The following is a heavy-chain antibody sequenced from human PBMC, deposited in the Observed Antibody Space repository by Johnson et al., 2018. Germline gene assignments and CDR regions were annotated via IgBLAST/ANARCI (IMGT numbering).Heavy chain of an antibody. J-gene: IGHJ6*02. D-gene: IGHD3-22*01. CDR1: GFTFSTYW. V-gene: IGHV3-7*01. CDR2: IKQDGSEK. CDR3: ARDGPKYYDSSGYYWYYGMDV. Sequence: VQLLESGGGLVQPGGSLRLSCAASGFTFSTYWMSWVRQAPGKGLEWVANIKQDGSEKYYVDSVKGRFTISRDNAKKSLYLQMNSLRVEDTAVYYCARDGPKYYDSSGYYWYYGMDVWGQGTTVTVSS.